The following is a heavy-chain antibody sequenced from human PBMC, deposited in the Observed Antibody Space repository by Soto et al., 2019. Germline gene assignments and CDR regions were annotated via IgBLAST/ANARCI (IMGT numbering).Heavy chain of an antibody. CDR2: IYHTGTT. CDR3: ASYGSGSYYVRYAFDI. CDR1: GGSINSGGYS. J-gene: IGHJ3*02. V-gene: IGHV4-30-2*01. D-gene: IGHD3-10*01. Sequence: PSETLSLTCTVSGGSINSGGYSWTWIRQPPGKGLEWIGFIYHTGTTYYNPSLKSRVTISVDRSKNQFSLKLSSVTAADTAVYYCASYGSGSYYVRYAFDIWGQGTMVTVSS.